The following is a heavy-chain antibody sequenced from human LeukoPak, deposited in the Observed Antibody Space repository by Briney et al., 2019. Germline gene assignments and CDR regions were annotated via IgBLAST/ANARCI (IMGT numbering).Heavy chain of an antibody. Sequence: GGSLRLSCAASGFTFDDYAMHWVRQAPGKGLEWVSGISWNSGSIGYADSVKGRFTISRDNAKNSLYLQMNSLRAEDTALYYCAKVAPAYSSTYNWFDPWGQGTLVTVSS. CDR1: GFTFDDYA. CDR2: ISWNSGSI. V-gene: IGHV3-9*01. CDR3: AKVAPAYSSTYNWFDP. J-gene: IGHJ5*02. D-gene: IGHD6-13*01.